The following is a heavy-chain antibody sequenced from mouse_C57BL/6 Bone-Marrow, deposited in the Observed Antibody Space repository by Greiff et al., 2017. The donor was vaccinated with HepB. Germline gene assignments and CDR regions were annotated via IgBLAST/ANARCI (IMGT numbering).Heavy chain of an antibody. CDR3: TTGGSAVVAGGDY. CDR1: GFNIKDDY. Sequence: EVQLQQSGAELVRPGASVKLSCTASGFNIKDDYMHWVKQRPEQGLEWIGWIDPENGDTEYASKFQGKATITADTSSNTAYLQLSSLTSEDTAVYYCTTGGSAVVAGGDYWGQGTTLTVSS. V-gene: IGHV14-4*01. D-gene: IGHD1-1*01. CDR2: IDPENGDT. J-gene: IGHJ2*01.